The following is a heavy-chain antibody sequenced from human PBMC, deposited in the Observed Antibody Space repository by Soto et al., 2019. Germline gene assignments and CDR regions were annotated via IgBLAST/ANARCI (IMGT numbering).Heavy chain of an antibody. Sequence: SETLSLTCAVYGGSFSGYYCSWIRQPPGKGLEWIGEINHSGSTNYNPSLKSRVTISVDTSKNQFSLNLSSVTAADTAVYYCARELPNYYYGMDVWGQGTTVTVSS. CDR3: ARELPNYYYGMDV. CDR2: INHSGST. D-gene: IGHD1-7*01. J-gene: IGHJ6*02. V-gene: IGHV4-34*01. CDR1: GGSFSGYY.